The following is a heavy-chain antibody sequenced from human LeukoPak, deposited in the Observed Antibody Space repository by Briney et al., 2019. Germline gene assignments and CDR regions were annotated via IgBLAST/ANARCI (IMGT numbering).Heavy chain of an antibody. V-gene: IGHV4-61*01. CDR3: ASQWR. J-gene: IGHJ4*02. CDR2: IYYSGST. CDR1: GGSLSISSYY. Sequence: ASETLSLTCTVSGGSLSISSYYWSWIRQPPGKGLEWIGYIYYSGSTNYNPSLKSRVTISLDTSKNQFSLKLTSVTAADTAVYYCASQWRWGQGTLVTVSS. D-gene: IGHD6-19*01.